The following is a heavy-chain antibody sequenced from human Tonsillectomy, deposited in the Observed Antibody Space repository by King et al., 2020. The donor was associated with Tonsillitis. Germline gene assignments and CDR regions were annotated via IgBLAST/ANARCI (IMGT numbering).Heavy chain of an antibody. D-gene: IGHD2-2*01. J-gene: IGHJ6*02. CDR2: INSDGSIT. CDR1: GFTFSSYW. CDR3: ARALHQYLLLSPVYYYGMDV. V-gene: IGHV3-74*01. Sequence: VQLVESGGDLVQPGGSLRLSCAASGFTFSSYWMHWVRQDPGKGLVWVSRINSDGSITTYADSVKGRFTMSRDNAKNTLYLQMNSLRAEDTAVYYCARALHQYLLLSPVYYYGMDVWGQGTTVTVSS.